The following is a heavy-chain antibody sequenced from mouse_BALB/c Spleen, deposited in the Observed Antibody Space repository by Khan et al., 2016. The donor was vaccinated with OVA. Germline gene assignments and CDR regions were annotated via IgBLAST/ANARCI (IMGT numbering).Heavy chain of an antibody. CDR1: GYTFTSYW. Sequence: QVQLQQPAAELVQKGKTGTTSCEASGYTFTSYWHNWNKQSPEQGLARTDRIDHYDSETHYNQNFKDKAILTVDKSSSTAYMQLSSLTSEDHAVYYCARNPFAYWGLGTMVTVSA. CDR3: ARNPFAY. J-gene: IGHJ3*01. CDR2: IDHYDSET. V-gene: IGHV1-74*01.